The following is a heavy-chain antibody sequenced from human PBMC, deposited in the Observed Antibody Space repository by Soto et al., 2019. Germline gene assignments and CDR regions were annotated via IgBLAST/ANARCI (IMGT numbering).Heavy chain of an antibody. J-gene: IGHJ4*02. CDR1: GGSISSYY. Sequence: SETLSLTCTVSGGSISSYYWSWIRQPPGKGLEWIGYIYYSGSTNYNPSLKSRVTISVDTSKNQFSLKLSSVTFAYTALYFCARLGGYYQALDHWSQGTLVTVSS. CDR2: IYYSGST. V-gene: IGHV4-59*01. D-gene: IGHD3-3*01. CDR3: ARLGGYYQALDH.